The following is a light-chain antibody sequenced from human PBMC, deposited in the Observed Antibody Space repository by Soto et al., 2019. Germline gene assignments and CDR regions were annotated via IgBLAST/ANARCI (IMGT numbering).Light chain of an antibody. CDR2: GAS. J-gene: IGKJ1*01. V-gene: IGKV3-20*01. Sequence: EIVLTLSLGTLSLYPGERATLSCRASQSVSNNYLAWYQQKPGQAPRLLIYGASNRATGIPDRFSGSGSGTEFTLTISSLQSEDFAVYYCQQYAKWPPQTFGQGTKVDVK. CDR1: QSVSNNY. CDR3: QQYAKWPPQT.